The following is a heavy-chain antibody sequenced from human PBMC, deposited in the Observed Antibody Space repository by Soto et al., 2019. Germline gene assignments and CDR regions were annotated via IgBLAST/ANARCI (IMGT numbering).Heavy chain of an antibody. J-gene: IGHJ4*02. CDR1: GYTFTSSY. CDR2: INPSGGST. CDR3: ARDVYCGGDCYARYFDY. D-gene: IGHD2-21*02. V-gene: IGHV1-46*01. Sequence: CKASGYTFTSSYMHWVRQAPGQGLEWMGIINPSGGSTSYAQKFQGRVTMTRDTSTSTVYMELSSLRSEDTAVYYCARDVYCGGDCYARYFDYWGQGTLVTVSS.